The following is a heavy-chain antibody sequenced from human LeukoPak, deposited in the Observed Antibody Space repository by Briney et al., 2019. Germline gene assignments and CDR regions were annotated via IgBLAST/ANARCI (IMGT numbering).Heavy chain of an antibody. Sequence: ASVKVSCKASGYTFTSYDINWVRQATGQGLELMGWMNPNTGNTGYAQRFQGRVTMTRSTSITTAYMELTSLTSEDTAVYYCVKIGDSGSFPNWGQGTLVTVSS. CDR3: VKIGDSGSFPN. D-gene: IGHD1-26*01. CDR2: MNPNTGNT. V-gene: IGHV1-8*01. J-gene: IGHJ4*02. CDR1: GYTFTSYD.